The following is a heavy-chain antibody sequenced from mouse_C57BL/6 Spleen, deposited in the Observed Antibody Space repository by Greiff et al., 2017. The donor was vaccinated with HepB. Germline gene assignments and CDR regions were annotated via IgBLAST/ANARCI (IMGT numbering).Heavy chain of an antibody. D-gene: IGHD1-1*01. Sequence: VQLQQSGPGMVKPSQSLSLTCTVTGYSITSGYDWHWIRHFPGNKLEWMGYISYSGSTNYNPSLKSRISITHDTSKNHFFLKLNSVTTEDTATYYCARERDYYGSSPRYFDVWGTGTTVTVSS. J-gene: IGHJ1*03. CDR3: ARERDYYGSSPRYFDV. CDR1: GYSITSGYD. CDR2: ISYSGST. V-gene: IGHV3-1*01.